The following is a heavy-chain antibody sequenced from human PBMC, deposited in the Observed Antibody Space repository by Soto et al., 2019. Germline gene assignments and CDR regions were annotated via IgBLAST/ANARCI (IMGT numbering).Heavy chain of an antibody. J-gene: IGHJ3*01. CDR2: ISGSGDST. V-gene: IGHV3-23*01. D-gene: IGHD2-15*01. Sequence: VGSLRLSCAASGSTFSSYAMSWVRQAPGKGLEWVSVISGSGDSTYYADSVKGRFTISRDNSKNTLYVQMNSLRAEDTAVYYCARELGYCSGGSCYMDGAFDFWGQGTMVPVSS. CDR1: GSTFSSYA. CDR3: ARELGYCSGGSCYMDGAFDF.